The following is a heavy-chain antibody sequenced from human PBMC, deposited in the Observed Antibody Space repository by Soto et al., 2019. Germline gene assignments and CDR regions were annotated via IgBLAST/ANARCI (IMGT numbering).Heavy chain of an antibody. CDR3: ARLEGLATISYYFDF. CDR2: IYYRGNA. J-gene: IGHJ4*02. CDR1: DDSINSDKYY. Sequence: QLQLQESGPGLVKPSETLSLTCSVSDDSINSDKYYWGWIRQPPGKGLEWRGSIYYRGNAYYNPSPHTRVTMSLDKSRSQFSLKLNSVTAADSAVYFCARLEGLATISYYFDFWGPGALVTVSS. D-gene: IGHD3-9*01. V-gene: IGHV4-39*01.